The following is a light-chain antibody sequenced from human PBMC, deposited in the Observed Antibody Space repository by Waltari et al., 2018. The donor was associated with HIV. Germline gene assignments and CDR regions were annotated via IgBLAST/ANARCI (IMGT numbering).Light chain of an antibody. CDR2: ANN. V-gene: IGLV1-40*01. CDR1: NSNIGSTYD. Sequence: QSVLTQPPSVSGAPGQRVPISCTGSNSNIGSTYDVHWYQLLPGKAPKLLIYANNNRPSGVPDRFSGSKSGASASLAITGLQAEDEADYSCQSYDSRLSAWVFGGGTKVTVL. CDR3: QSYDSRLSAWV. J-gene: IGLJ3*02.